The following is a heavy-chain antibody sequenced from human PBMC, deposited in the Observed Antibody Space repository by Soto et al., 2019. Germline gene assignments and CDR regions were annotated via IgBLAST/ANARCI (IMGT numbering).Heavy chain of an antibody. Sequence: QGQLVQSGGEVTRPGASVKVSCKTSGYTFSNYGITWVRQAPGQPLEWLGWISLYSDVTNYAQKFQGRVSMTTDTSTTTAYMELRSLRSDDTAVYYCARVVPGAEAWFGPWGQGTLVTVSS. V-gene: IGHV1-18*01. D-gene: IGHD2-2*01. CDR2: ISLYSDVT. CDR1: GYTFSNYG. J-gene: IGHJ5*02. CDR3: ARVVPGAEAWFGP.